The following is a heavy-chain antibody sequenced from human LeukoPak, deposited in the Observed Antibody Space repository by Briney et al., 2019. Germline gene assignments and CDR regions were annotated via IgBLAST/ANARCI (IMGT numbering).Heavy chain of an antibody. CDR1: GFTFSGYS. V-gene: IGHV3-21*01. J-gene: IGHJ6*03. Sequence: PGGSLRLSCAASGFTFSGYSMNWVRQAPGKGLEWVSSISSSSSYIYYADSVKGRFTISRDNAKNSLYLQMNSLRAEDTAVYYCARDLRSYMDVWGKGTTVTVSS. CDR3: ARDLRSYMDV. CDR2: ISSSSSYI.